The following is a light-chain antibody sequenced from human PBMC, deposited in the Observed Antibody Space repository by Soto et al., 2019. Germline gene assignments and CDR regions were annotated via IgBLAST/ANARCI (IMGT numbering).Light chain of an antibody. Sequence: IVMTQSPATLSVSPGERATLSCRASQSVDDNLAWYQQKPGQAPRLLIYGASTRAAGFPARFSGSGSGTDFTLTISSLQSEDFAVYYCQQYDNWPWTFGQGTKVDIK. CDR3: QQYDNWPWT. CDR2: GAS. J-gene: IGKJ1*01. CDR1: QSVDDN. V-gene: IGKV3-15*01.